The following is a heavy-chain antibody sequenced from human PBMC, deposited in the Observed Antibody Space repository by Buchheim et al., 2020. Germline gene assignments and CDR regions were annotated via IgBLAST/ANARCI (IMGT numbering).Heavy chain of an antibody. CDR3: AKAKRRGYYYYGMDV. V-gene: IGHV3-30*18. Sequence: QVQLVESGGGVVQPGRSLRLSCAASGFTFSSYGMHWVRQAPGKGLEWVAVISYDGSNKYYADSVKGRFTISRDNSKNTLYLQMNSLRAEDTAVYYCAKAKRRGYYYYGMDVWGQGT. J-gene: IGHJ6*02. CDR1: GFTFSSYG. D-gene: IGHD3-10*01. CDR2: ISYDGSNK.